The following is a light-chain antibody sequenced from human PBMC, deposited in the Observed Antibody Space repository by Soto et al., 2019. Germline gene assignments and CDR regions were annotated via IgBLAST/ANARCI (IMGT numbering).Light chain of an antibody. CDR1: QSISSS. V-gene: IGKV1-5*01. J-gene: IGKJ2*01. CDR3: QQYNSYPFT. Sequence: DIQMTQSPSTLSASVGDRVTITCRASQSISSSLAWYQQKPGKAPTLLIYAASSLEGGVPSRFSGGGSGTEFTLTISSLRPDDFATYYCQQYNSYPFTFGQGTILEI. CDR2: AAS.